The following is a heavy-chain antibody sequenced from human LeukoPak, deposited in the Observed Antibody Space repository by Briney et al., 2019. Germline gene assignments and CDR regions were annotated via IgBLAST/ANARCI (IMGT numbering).Heavy chain of an antibody. CDR1: GGSLSSFY. CDR2: IYSSGSN. D-gene: IGHD3-10*01. J-gene: IGHJ4*02. Sequence: SDTLSLTCTVSGGSLSSFYWSWIRQPPGKGLEWIGYIYSSGSNSYNPSLESRVTISEDTSKNQFSLKLRSVTDADTAVYYCARRSWYVDYWGQGTLVTVSS. CDR3: ARRSWYVDY. V-gene: IGHV4-59*08.